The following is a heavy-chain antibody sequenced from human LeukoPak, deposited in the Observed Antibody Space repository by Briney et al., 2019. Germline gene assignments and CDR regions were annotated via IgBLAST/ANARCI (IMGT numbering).Heavy chain of an antibody. CDR3: ARGGLVDDHFDY. Sequence: SETLSLTCAVYGGSFSGYDWSWIRQPPGKGLEWVGYIYHSGSTYYNPSLKSRVTISVDRSKNQFSLKLSSVTAADTAVYYCARGGLVDDHFDYWGQGTLVTVSS. J-gene: IGHJ4*02. V-gene: IGHV4-34*01. CDR2: IYHSGST. CDR1: GGSFSGYD.